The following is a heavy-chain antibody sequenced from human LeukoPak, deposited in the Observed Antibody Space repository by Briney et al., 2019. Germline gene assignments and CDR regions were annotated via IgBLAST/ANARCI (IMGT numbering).Heavy chain of an antibody. V-gene: IGHV3-7*01. CDR1: GFTFSSYW. CDR3: ARDYMVRGVIMDY. D-gene: IGHD3-10*01. CDR2: IKQDGSEK. Sequence: GSLRLSCAASGFTFSSYWMSWVRQAPGKGLEWVANIKQDGSEKYYVDSVKGRFTISRDNAKNSLYLQMNSLRAEDTAVYYCARDYMVRGVIMDYWGQGTLVTVSS. J-gene: IGHJ4*02.